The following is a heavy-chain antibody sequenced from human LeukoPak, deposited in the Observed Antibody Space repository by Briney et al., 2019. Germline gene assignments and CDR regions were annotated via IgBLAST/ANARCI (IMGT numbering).Heavy chain of an antibody. V-gene: IGHV4-34*01. CDR3: ARGRSELLYSNWFDP. J-gene: IGHJ5*02. CDR2: INHSGST. D-gene: IGHD3-10*01. Sequence: SETLSLTCAVYGGSFSGYYWSWIHQPPGKGLEWIGEINHSGSTNYNPSLKSRVTISVDTSKNQFSLKLSSVTAADTAVYYCARGRSELLYSNWFDPWGQGTLVTVSS. CDR1: GGSFSGYY.